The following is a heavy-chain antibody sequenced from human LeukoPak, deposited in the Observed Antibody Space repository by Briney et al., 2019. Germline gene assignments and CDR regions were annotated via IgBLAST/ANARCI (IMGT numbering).Heavy chain of an antibody. V-gene: IGHV5-51*01. CDR3: ARRSNYYYGMDV. CDR1: GYIFANYW. CDR2: IYPGDSNT. Sequence: GESLKISCKGSGYIFANYWIGWVRQMPGKGLEWMGIIYPGDSNTRYSPSFQGQATISADKSISTAYLQWSSLKASDTAMYYCARRSNYYYGMDVWGQGTTVTVSS. J-gene: IGHJ6*02.